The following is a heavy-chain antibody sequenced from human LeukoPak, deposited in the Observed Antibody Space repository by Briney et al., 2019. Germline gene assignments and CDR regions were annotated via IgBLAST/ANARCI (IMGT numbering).Heavy chain of an antibody. J-gene: IGHJ4*02. CDR2: ISTTSNSI. Sequence: GGSLRLSCAASGFTFRSYNMNWVRQAPGKGLEWVSYISTTSNSIYYADSVKDRFIISRDNAKNSLYLHMDSLGDEDTAVYYCARDSVMKYWGQGTLVTVSS. V-gene: IGHV3-48*02. CDR1: GFTFRSYN. CDR3: ARDSVMKY.